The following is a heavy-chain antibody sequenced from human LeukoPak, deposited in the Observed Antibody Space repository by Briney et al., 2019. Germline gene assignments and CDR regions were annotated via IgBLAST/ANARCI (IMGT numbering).Heavy chain of an antibody. CDR2: IYYSGST. V-gene: IGHV4-59*12. CDR1: GVSISSYY. Sequence: SETLSLTCTVSGVSISSYYWSWTRPPPGKGLEWIGYIYYSGSTNYNPSLKSRVTISVDTSKNQFSLKLSSVTAADTAVYYCARGGGYSYGYDYWGQGTLVTVSS. J-gene: IGHJ4*02. CDR3: ARGGGYSYGYDY. D-gene: IGHD5-18*01.